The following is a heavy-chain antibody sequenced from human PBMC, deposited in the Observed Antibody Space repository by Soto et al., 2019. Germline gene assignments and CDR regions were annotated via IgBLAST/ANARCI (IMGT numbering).Heavy chain of an antibody. J-gene: IGHJ6*02. CDR1: GFTFNNYG. D-gene: IGHD6-13*01. Sequence: QVQLVESGGGVVQPGGSLRLSCAASGFTFNNYGMHWVRQAPGKGLEWVAVIWNDGSGYYYANSVKGRFTISRDNAKNTRYLQMSSLRAEDTAVYFCARRQISPPTRGAAAARGGMDVWGQGTTVTVYS. CDR3: ARRQISPPTRGAAAARGGMDV. V-gene: IGHV3-33*01. CDR2: IWNDGSGY.